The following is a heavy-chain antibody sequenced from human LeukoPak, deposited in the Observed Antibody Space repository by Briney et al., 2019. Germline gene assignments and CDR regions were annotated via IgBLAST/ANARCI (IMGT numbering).Heavy chain of an antibody. D-gene: IGHD2-2*01. V-gene: IGHV4-59*01. CDR2: IYYSWST. Sequence: SETLSLTCTVSGGSISSYYWSRIRQPPGKGLEWIGYIYYSWSTNYNPSLKSRVTISVDTSKNQFSLKLSSVTAADTAVYYCARAPRTPRYCSSTSCYHGGYYYYYYMDVWGKGTTVTVSS. CDR3: ARAPRTPRYCSSTSCYHGGYYYYYYMDV. CDR1: GGSISSYY. J-gene: IGHJ6*03.